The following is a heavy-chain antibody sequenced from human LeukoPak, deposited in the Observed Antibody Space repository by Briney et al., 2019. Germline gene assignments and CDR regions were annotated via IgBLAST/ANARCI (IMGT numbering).Heavy chain of an antibody. CDR1: GFPFSSYA. V-gene: IGHV3-23*01. CDR2: VSGSGGST. CDR3: ATQLEYSSGWNYFDY. Sequence: QPGGSLRLPCASSGFPFSSYAMSWVRQAPGKGLEWVLAVSGSGGSTYYADSVKVRFTISRDNSKNTSPLQMTRLRAEDTAVYYCATQLEYSSGWNYFDYWGQGTLVTVSS. D-gene: IGHD6-19*01. J-gene: IGHJ4*02.